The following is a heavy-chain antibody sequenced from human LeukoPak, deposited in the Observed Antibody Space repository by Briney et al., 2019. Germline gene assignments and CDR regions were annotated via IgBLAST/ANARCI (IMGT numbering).Heavy chain of an antibody. Sequence: SETLSLTCTVAGGSISSYYWSWIRQPPGKGLEWSGYIFYIGSTNYNPSLKSRVTISVDTSKNQFSLKLSSVTAADTAVYYCARGGNGSGWYSYYFDYWGQGTLVTVSS. CDR2: IFYIGST. CDR3: ARGGNGSGWYSYYFDY. V-gene: IGHV4-59*01. D-gene: IGHD6-19*01. CDR1: GGSISSYY. J-gene: IGHJ4*02.